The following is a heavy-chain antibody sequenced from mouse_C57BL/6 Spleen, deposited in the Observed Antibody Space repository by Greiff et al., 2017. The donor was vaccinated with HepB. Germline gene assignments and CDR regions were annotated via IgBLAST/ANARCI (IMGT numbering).Heavy chain of an antibody. CDR1: GYAFSSSW. CDR3: ARGYAMDY. Sequence: QVQLQQSGPELVKPGASVKISCKASGYAFSSSWMNWVKQRPGKGLEWIGRIYPGDGDTNYNGKFKGKATLTADKSSSTAYMQLSSLTSEDSAVYFCARGYAMDYWGQGTSVTVSS. J-gene: IGHJ4*01. V-gene: IGHV1-82*01. CDR2: IYPGDGDT.